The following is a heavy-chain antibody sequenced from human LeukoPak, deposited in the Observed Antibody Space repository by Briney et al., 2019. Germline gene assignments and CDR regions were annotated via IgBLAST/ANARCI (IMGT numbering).Heavy chain of an antibody. CDR2: IIPIFGTA. V-gene: IGHV1-69*13. Sequence: SVKVSCKASGGTFSSYAISWVRQAPGQGLEWMGGIIPIFGTAHYAQKFQGRVTITADESTSTAYMELSSLRSEDTAVYYCAGDVGGRSGFDYWGQGTLVTVSS. CDR3: AGDVGGRSGFDY. D-gene: IGHD1-26*01. J-gene: IGHJ4*02. CDR1: GGTFSSYA.